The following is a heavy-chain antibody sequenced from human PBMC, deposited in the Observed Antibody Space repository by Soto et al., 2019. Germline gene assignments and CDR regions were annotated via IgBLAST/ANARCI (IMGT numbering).Heavy chain of an antibody. D-gene: IGHD6-19*01. CDR3: AYSTGWYRHDV. CDR2: IFHSGDT. CDR1: GDSISNSRW. J-gene: IGHJ3*01. Sequence: QVQLQESGPGLVKPSGTLSLTCAVSGDSISNSRWWTWVRQPPGKGLKWIGDIFHSGDTNYNPSLKSRGFISVDKSQNPFSLKVSSVTAADTAVYYCAYSTGWYRHDVWGQGTLVTVSS. V-gene: IGHV4-4*02.